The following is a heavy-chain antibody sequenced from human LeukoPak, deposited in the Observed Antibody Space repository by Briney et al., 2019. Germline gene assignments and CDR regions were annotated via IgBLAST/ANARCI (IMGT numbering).Heavy chain of an antibody. D-gene: IGHD5-24*01. J-gene: IGHJ3*02. CDR2: IKPDGSDK. V-gene: IGHV3-7*01. Sequence: GGSLRLSCVGSGFSFISHWVNWVRQSPGKGLEWVANIKPDGSDKYYVDSARGRFTVSRDNAKNSAFLQMNSLRAEDTAIYYCATISAQPFDIWGQGTLVSVSS. CDR3: ATISAQPFDI. CDR1: GFSFISHW.